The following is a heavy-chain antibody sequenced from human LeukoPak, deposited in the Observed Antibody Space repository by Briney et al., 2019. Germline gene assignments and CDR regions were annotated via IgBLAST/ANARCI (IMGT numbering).Heavy chain of an antibody. V-gene: IGHV3-23*01. Sequence: PGGSLRLSCAASGFTFSSYAVSWVRQAPGTGLEWVATISGSGGSTYYAGSVKGRFTISRDNSKNTLYLQMNSLRAEDAAVYYCAKSPLKREYYGSDFWGQGTLVTVSS. CDR3: AKSPLKREYYGSDF. CDR2: ISGSGGST. D-gene: IGHD3-10*01. J-gene: IGHJ4*02. CDR1: GFTFSSYA.